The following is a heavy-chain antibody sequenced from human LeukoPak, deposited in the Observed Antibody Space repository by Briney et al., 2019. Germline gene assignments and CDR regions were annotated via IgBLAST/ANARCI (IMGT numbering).Heavy chain of an antibody. V-gene: IGHV4-38-2*02. CDR3: ARNPDSDDSSGYFRGDTMNWFDP. CDR1: GYSISSGDY. CDR2: IYYSGST. J-gene: IGHJ5*02. D-gene: IGHD3-22*01. Sequence: SETLSLTCTVSGYSISSGDYWGWIRQPPGKGLEWIGSIYYSGSTYYNPSLKSRVTISVDTSKNQFSLKLSSVTAADTAVYYCARNPDSDDSSGYFRGDTMNWFDPWGQGTLVTVSS.